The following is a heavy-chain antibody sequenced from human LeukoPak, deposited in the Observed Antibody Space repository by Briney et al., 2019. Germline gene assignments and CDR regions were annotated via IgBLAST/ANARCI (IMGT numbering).Heavy chain of an antibody. CDR1: GFTFSSYG. J-gene: IGHJ4*02. V-gene: IGHV3-30*18. Sequence: GGSLRLSCAASGFTFSSYGMHWVRQAPGKGLEWVAVISYDGSNKYYADSVKGRFTISRDNSKNTLYLQMNSLRAEDTAVYYCAKDGALWFGELSRRPLDYWGQGTLVTVSS. CDR3: AKDGALWFGELSRRPLDY. D-gene: IGHD3-10*01. CDR2: ISYDGSNK.